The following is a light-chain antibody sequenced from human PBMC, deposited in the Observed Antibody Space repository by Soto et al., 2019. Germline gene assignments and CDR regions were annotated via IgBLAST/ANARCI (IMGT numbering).Light chain of an antibody. J-gene: IGLJ1*01. CDR2: EVN. CDR1: SSDVGGYNY. Sequence: GASSDVGGYNYVSWYQQHPGKAPKLMIYEVNKRPSGVPDRFSGSKSGNTASLTVSGLQAEDEADYYCSSYAGSSNVFGTGTRSPS. CDR3: SSYAGSSNV. V-gene: IGLV2-8*01.